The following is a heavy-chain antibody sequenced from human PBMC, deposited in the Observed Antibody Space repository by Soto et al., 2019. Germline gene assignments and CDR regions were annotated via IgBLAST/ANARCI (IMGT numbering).Heavy chain of an antibody. Sequence: SETLSLTCIVSGVSITRTSYYWAWVRQPPGEGLEWIGTIYYNGITYYNPSLKSRVTISIDTSENQFSLKLTSVTAADTAVYYCARQGDKGGAFDIWGQGTMVTVSS. D-gene: IGHD1-26*01. V-gene: IGHV4-39*01. CDR2: IYYNGIT. J-gene: IGHJ3*02. CDR1: GVSITRTSYY. CDR3: ARQGDKGGAFDI.